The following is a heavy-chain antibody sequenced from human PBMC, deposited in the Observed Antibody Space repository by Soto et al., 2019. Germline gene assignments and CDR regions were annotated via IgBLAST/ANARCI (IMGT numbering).Heavy chain of an antibody. Sequence: GGSLRLSCAASGFTFSNAWMNWVRQAPGKGLEWVGRIKSKTDGGTTDYAAPVKGRFTISRDDSKNTLYLQMNSLKTEDTAVYYCTTDRGSPPYDILTGYRYYYYYGMDVWGQGTTVTVSS. CDR3: TTDRGSPPYDILTGYRYYYYYGMDV. CDR1: GFTFSNAW. J-gene: IGHJ6*02. CDR2: IKSKTDGGTT. V-gene: IGHV3-15*07. D-gene: IGHD3-9*01.